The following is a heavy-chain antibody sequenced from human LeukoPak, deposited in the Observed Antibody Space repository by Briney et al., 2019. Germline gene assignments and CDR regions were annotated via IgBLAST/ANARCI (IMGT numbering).Heavy chain of an antibody. CDR1: GSTFRNYW. D-gene: IGHD3-10*01. Sequence: GGSLRLSCEVSGSTFRNYWLSWIRQTPGRGLEWVSGILASGTTYYADSVKGRFTISRDNSNNILFLQMNSLRVDDTAVYFCAKDLNFGDGRWEFDPWGPGTLVTV. CDR3: AKDLNFGDGRWEFDP. J-gene: IGHJ5*02. V-gene: IGHV3-23*01. CDR2: ILASGTT.